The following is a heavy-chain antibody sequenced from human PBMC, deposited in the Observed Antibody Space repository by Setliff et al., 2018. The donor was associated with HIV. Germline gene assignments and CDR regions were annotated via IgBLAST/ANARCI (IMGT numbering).Heavy chain of an antibody. D-gene: IGHD6-19*01. CDR2: IYSNGRT. Sequence: SETLSLTCTVSRDSISSSSDYWGWIRQSPRKGLEWIGTIYSNGRTYYNPSLKSRVTMSLDTSKSQFSLKLRSVTATDTAVYYCARRIAVANYYFDFWGQGTLVTVSS. J-gene: IGHJ4*02. CDR1: RDSISSSSDY. CDR3: ARRIAVANYYFDF. V-gene: IGHV4-39*01.